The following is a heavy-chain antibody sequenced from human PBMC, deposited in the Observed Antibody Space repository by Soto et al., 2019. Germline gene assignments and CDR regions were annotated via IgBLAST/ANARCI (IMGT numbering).Heavy chain of an antibody. Sequence: QVQLQESGPGLLRPSQTLSRTCTVSGDSISSGDYLWSWIRQSPGKGLEWLGYIYHNGYTFYNPSLKGRVTMSVDTSKNQFSLKLSSVTAADTVVYYCARDRETLSYWGQGTLVTVSS. CDR1: GDSISSGDYL. J-gene: IGHJ4*02. CDR2: IYHNGYT. CDR3: ARDRETLSY. D-gene: IGHD1-26*01. V-gene: IGHV4-30-4*01.